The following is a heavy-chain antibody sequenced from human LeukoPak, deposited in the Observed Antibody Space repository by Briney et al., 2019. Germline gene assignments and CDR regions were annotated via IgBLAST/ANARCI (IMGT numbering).Heavy chain of an antibody. V-gene: IGHV3-73*01. J-gene: IGHJ5*02. CDR1: GFTFSGSA. CDR3: TRHESSLQDTNWFDP. CDR2: IRSKANSYAT. Sequence: GGSLRLSRAASGFTFSGSAMHWVRQASGKGLEWVGRIRSKANSYATAYAASVKGRFTISRDDSKNTAYLQMNSLKTGDTAVYYCTRHESSLQDTNWFDPWGQGTLVTVSS. D-gene: IGHD2-15*01.